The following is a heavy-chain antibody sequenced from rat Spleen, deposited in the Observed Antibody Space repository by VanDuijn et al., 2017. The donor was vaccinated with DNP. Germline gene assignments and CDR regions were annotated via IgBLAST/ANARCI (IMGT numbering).Heavy chain of an antibody. V-gene: IGHV5-25*01. CDR3: ARALPGYDYFDY. J-gene: IGHJ2*01. CDR1: GFTFSNYY. Sequence: EVQLVESGGGLVQPGRSMKLSCVASGFTFSNYYMTWVRQAPTKGLEWVASISTGGGNTYYRDSVKGRFTISRDDAKSTLYLQMDSLRSEETATYYCARALPGYDYFDYWGQGVLVTVSS. D-gene: IGHD1-4*01. CDR2: ISTGGGNT.